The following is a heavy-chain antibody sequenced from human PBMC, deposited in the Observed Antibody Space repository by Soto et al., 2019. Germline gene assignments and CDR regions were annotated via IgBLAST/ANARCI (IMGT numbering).Heavy chain of an antibody. D-gene: IGHD6-19*01. CDR2: IRSFGSTT. CDR1: VFTLSNYG. V-gene: IGHV3-23*01. J-gene: IGHJ4*02. CDR3: ARDVESGWYEAFDS. Sequence: VGSLRLSCAASVFTLSNYGMSWFRQAPGKGLEWVSGIRSFGSTTYYADSVKGRFTISRDNSKNRLLLQMNSLKGEDTAVYYCARDVESGWYEAFDSGGQGTLVTVSS.